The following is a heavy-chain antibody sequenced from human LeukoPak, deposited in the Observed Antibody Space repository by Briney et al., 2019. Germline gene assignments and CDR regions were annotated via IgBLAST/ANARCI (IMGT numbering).Heavy chain of an antibody. Sequence: SETLSLTCTVSGGSINNYYWSWIRQPPGKGLEWIGYIYYSGSTNYNPSLKSRVTISVVTSKNQFSLKLGSVTAADTAVYYCARDGSAYYYYMDVWGKGTTVTVSS. V-gene: IGHV4-59*01. CDR1: GGSINNYY. D-gene: IGHD2-15*01. CDR3: ARDGSAYYYYMDV. CDR2: IYYSGST. J-gene: IGHJ6*03.